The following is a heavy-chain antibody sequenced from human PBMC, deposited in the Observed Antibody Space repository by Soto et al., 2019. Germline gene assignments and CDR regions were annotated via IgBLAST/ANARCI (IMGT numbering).Heavy chain of an antibody. D-gene: IGHD2-2*01. V-gene: IGHV3-15*01. CDR1: GFTVSNAW. Sequence: LRLSCAASGFTVSNAWMSWVRQAPGKGLEWVGRIKSKTDGGTTDYAAPVKGRFTISRDDSKNTLYLQMNSLKTEDTAVYYCTTGGRVVPAIKGNWFDPWGQGTLVTVSS. CDR2: IKSKTDGGTT. CDR3: TTGGRVVPAIKGNWFDP. J-gene: IGHJ5*02.